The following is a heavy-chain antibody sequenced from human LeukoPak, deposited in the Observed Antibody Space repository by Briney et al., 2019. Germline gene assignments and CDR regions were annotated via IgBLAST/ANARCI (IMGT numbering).Heavy chain of an antibody. CDR3: ASRRLSAYHQPFDY. Sequence: SETLSLTCAVYGGSFSGYYWSWIRQPPGKGLGWIGEINHSGSTNYNPSLKSRVTISVDTSKNQFSLKLSSVTAADTAVYYCASRRLSAYHQPFDYWGQGTLVTVSS. J-gene: IGHJ4*02. CDR1: GGSFSGYY. D-gene: IGHD2-21*01. CDR2: INHSGST. V-gene: IGHV4-34*01.